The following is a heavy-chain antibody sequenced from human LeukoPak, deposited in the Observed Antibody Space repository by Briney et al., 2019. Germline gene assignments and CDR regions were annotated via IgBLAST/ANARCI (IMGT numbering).Heavy chain of an antibody. CDR3: ARGVTSYYKDPFGD. D-gene: IGHD1-26*01. J-gene: IGHJ4*02. V-gene: IGHV3-66*01. CDR1: GFSFSKYA. CDR2: LYSGGGT. Sequence: GGSLRLSCAASGFSFSKYAMSWVRQAPGKGLECVSVLYSGGGTFYTDSVKDRFTISRDNFKNTLYLQMNSLRAEDTAVYYCARGVTSYYKDPFGDWGQGSLVIVSS.